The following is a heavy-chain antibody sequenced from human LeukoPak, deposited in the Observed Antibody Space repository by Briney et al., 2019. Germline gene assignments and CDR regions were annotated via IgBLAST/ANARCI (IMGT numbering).Heavy chain of an antibody. Sequence: ASVKVSCKASGYTFTCYAMHWVRQAPGQRLEWMGWINAGNGNTKYSQKFQGRVTITRDTSASTAYMELSSLRSEDTAVYYCARSVVATIRYYYGMDVWGQGTTVTVSS. CDR3: ARSVVATIRYYYGMDV. CDR2: INAGNGNT. V-gene: IGHV1-3*01. D-gene: IGHD5-12*01. J-gene: IGHJ6*02. CDR1: GYTFTCYA.